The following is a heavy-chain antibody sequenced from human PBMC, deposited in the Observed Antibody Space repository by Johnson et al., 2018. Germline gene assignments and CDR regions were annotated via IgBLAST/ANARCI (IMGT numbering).Heavy chain of an antibody. V-gene: IGHV3-73*02. Sequence: VQLQESGGGLVQAGGSLKLSCAASGFTFSGSAMHWVRQASGNGLEWVGRIRRKANSYATAYAASVKGRLTISRDDSKNTAYLPMNSLKTEDTAVYYCTVHSSSAPWGQGTMVTVSS. J-gene: IGHJ3*01. CDR2: IRRKANSYAT. CDR1: GFTFSGSA. D-gene: IGHD6-13*01. CDR3: TVHSSSAP.